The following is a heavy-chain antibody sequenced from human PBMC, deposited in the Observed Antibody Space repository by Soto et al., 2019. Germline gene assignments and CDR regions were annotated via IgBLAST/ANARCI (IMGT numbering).Heavy chain of an antibody. CDR1: GGSFTSNNW. V-gene: IGHV4-4*02. CDR2: IYRTGST. D-gene: IGHD1-26*01. Sequence: SETLSLTCAVSGGSFTSNNWWTWVRQPPGQGLEWIGEIYRTGSTNYNPSLKSRVTISLDKSENQFSLKVTSLTAADTAVYFCEKVRSGSRHLDYWGQGNLVPVS. CDR3: EKVRSGSRHLDY. J-gene: IGHJ4*02.